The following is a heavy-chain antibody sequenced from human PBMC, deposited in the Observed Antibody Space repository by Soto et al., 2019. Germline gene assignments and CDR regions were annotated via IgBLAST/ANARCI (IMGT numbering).Heavy chain of an antibody. V-gene: IGHV4-34*01. CDR2: INHSGST. CDR3: ARGRLWFGELWVDMDV. Sequence: QVQLQQWGAGLLKPSETLSLTCAVYGGSFSGYYWSWIRQPPGKGLEWIGEINHSGSTNYNPSLKSRVTISRDPSKNQVSLKLSSVTAADTAVYYCARGRLWFGELWVDMDVWGQGTTVTVSS. CDR1: GGSFSGYY. D-gene: IGHD3-10*01. J-gene: IGHJ6*02.